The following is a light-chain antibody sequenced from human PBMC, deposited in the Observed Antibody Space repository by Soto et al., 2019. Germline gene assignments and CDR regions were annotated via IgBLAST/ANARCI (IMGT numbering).Light chain of an antibody. CDR3: QQYNNWPFS. Sequence: DIVMTQSPASLSVSPGERVTLSCRAGQGVTTNFAWYQQRSGQSPMPLIYDVSTRATGVPARFSGTGSETDFTLTISGLQSEDSAVYFCQQYNNWPFSFGQGTRLEIK. J-gene: IGKJ5*01. CDR2: DVS. V-gene: IGKV3-15*01. CDR1: QGVTTN.